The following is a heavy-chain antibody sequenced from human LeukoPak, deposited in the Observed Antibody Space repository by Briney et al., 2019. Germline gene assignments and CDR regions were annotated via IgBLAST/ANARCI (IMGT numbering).Heavy chain of an antibody. J-gene: IGHJ3*02. Sequence: ASVKVSCKASGGTFSSYAISWVRQAPGQGLEWMGGIIPIFGTANYAQKFQGRVTITTDESTSTAYMELSSLRSEDTAVYYCARDFGISSGFPFDIWGQGIMVTVSS. CDR3: ARDFGISSGFPFDI. CDR1: GGTFSSYA. CDR2: IIPIFGTA. D-gene: IGHD3-22*01. V-gene: IGHV1-69*05.